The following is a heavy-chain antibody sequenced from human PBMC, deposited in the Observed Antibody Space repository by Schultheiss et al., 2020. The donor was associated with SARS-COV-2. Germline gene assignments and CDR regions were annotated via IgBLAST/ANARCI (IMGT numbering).Heavy chain of an antibody. J-gene: IGHJ4*02. CDR3: ARTVVTRFDY. Sequence: ASVKVSCKASGGTFSSYAISWVRQAPGQGLEWMGWISAYNGNTNYAQKLQGRVTMTTDTSTSTVYMELSSLRSEDTAVYYCARTVVTRFDYWGQGTLVTVSS. D-gene: IGHD4-23*01. CDR1: GGTFSSYA. CDR2: ISAYNGNT. V-gene: IGHV1-18*01.